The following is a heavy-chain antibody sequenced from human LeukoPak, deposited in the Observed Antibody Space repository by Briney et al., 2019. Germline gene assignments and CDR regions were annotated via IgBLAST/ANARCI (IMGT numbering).Heavy chain of an antibody. V-gene: IGHV3-23*01. J-gene: IGHJ3*02. Sequence: PGGSLRLSCAVSGFTFSSYAMNWVRQAPGKGLEWVSGLSGSGASKYYTDSVKGRFTISRDNSKNTLYLQMNSLRAEDTAVYYCAKDMGRSGLPRGYRSGRDAFHIWGQGTMVTVSS. CDR3: AKDMGRSGLPRGYRSGRDAFHI. CDR2: LSGSGASK. D-gene: IGHD6-19*01. CDR1: GFTFSSYA.